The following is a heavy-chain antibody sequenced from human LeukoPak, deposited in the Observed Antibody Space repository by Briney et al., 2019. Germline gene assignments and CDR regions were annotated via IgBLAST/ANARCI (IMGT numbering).Heavy chain of an antibody. Sequence: ASAKVSCKVSGYSLTDLPMHWVRQAPGKGREWMGGFDSQDGKTSYAQKFQGRVTMTEDTSTDTAYMALSSLTSEDTALYYCATYSASCYRREYYYYMDVWGKGTTVTVSS. CDR3: ATYSASCYRREYYYYMDV. CDR2: FDSQDGKT. J-gene: IGHJ6*03. D-gene: IGHD2-2*01. V-gene: IGHV1-24*01. CDR1: GYSLTDLP.